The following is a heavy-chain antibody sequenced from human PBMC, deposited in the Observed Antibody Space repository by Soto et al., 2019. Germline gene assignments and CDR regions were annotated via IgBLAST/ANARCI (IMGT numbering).Heavy chain of an antibody. CDR1: GFTFNTYA. J-gene: IGHJ4*02. Sequence: PGGSLRLSCAASGFTFNTYAMTWVRQAPGKGLEWVSAIIASGDSTYYADYVKGRFTISRDNSKNTLYLQMNSLRAEDTAVYYCAKGAYSSSWSHFDYWGQGTLVTVSS. CDR3: AKGAYSSSWSHFDY. CDR2: IIASGDST. V-gene: IGHV3-23*01. D-gene: IGHD6-13*01.